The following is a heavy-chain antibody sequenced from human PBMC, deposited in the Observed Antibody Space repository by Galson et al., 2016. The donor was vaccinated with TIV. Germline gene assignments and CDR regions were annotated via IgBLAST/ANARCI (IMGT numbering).Heavy chain of an antibody. Sequence: SVKVSCKASGYSFLSYGMTWVRQAPGRGLEWLGWISAYNGDIKSARKFQGRVTMTTDTSTNTAYMELRSLGSDDTAVYYCATELYCSSISCYYYYGLDVWGQGTTVTVS. CDR3: ATELYCSSISCYYYYGLDV. CDR1: GYSFLSYG. V-gene: IGHV1-18*04. J-gene: IGHJ6*02. CDR2: ISAYNGDI. D-gene: IGHD2-2*01.